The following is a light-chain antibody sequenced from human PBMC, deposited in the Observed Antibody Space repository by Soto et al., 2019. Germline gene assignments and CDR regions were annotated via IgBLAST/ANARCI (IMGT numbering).Light chain of an antibody. V-gene: IGLV2-14*01. J-gene: IGLJ2*01. Sequence: QSALTQPASVSGSPGQSITISCTGTSSDVGGYNYVSWYQQHPGKAPKLMIYGVSKRPSEVSNRFSGSKSGNTASLTISGLQAEDEANYYCSSYTSGSTLVVFGGGTKLTVL. CDR2: GVS. CDR1: SSDVGGYNY. CDR3: SSYTSGSTLVV.